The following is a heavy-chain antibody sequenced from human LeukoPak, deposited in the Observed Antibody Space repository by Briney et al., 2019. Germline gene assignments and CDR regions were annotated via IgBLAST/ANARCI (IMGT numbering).Heavy chain of an antibody. V-gene: IGHV3-23*01. CDR3: AKISTVTDNFGH. Sequence: GGSLRLSCAASGFAFGNYAMGRVRQAPGKGLEWVSSIDSSGSYTPSADSVKGRFTISRDNFENTLYLQMNSLRAEDTAVYFCAKISTVTDNFGHWGQGTLVTVSS. CDR2: IDSSGSYT. J-gene: IGHJ4*02. CDR1: GFAFGNYA. D-gene: IGHD4-17*01.